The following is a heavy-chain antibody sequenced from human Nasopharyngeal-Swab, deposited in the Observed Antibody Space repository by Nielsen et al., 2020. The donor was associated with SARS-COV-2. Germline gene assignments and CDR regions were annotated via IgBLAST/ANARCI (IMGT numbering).Heavy chain of an antibody. J-gene: IGHJ4*02. CDR3: TRDTFGPTDS. CDR2: INPDGNTI. V-gene: IGHV3-74*01. D-gene: IGHD2/OR15-2a*01. Sequence: GGSLRLSCAASGFTFNNYNFNWVRQAPGKGLSWVSRINPDGNTINYADSVKGRFTISRDTAKNTLYLQMSSLRVEDTAVYYCTRDTFGPTDSWGQGTLVTVSS. CDR1: GFTFNNYN.